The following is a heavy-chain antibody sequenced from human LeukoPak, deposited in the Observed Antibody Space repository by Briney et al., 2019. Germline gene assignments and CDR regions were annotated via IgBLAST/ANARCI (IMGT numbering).Heavy chain of an antibody. Sequence: PGGSLRLSCAASGFTFSSYEMSWIRQAPGKGLEWVSYISSSGSTIYYADSVKGRFTISRDNAKNSLYLQMNSLRAEDTAVYYCARVQPVTVAGFSVDYWGQGTLVTVSS. J-gene: IGHJ4*02. V-gene: IGHV3-48*03. CDR3: ARVQPVTVAGFSVDY. CDR2: ISSSGSTI. D-gene: IGHD6-19*01. CDR1: GFTFSSYE.